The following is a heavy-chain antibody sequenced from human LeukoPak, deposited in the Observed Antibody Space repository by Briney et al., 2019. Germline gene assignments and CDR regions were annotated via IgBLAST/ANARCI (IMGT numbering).Heavy chain of an antibody. Sequence: SETLSLTCTVSGGSISSYYWSWIRQPPGKGLEWIGYMYNSGSTNYNPSLKSRVTISVDTSKNQFSLKLSSVTAADTAVHYCARGGGWYYDSSGLRDWGQGTMVTVSS. CDR3: ARGGGWYYDSSGLRD. V-gene: IGHV4-59*12. CDR1: GGSISSYY. CDR2: MYNSGST. D-gene: IGHD3-22*01. J-gene: IGHJ3*01.